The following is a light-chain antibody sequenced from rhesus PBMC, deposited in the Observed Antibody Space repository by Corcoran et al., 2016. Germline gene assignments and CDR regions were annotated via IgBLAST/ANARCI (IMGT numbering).Light chain of an antibody. CDR3: QQGYSSPLT. CDR2: RAS. Sequence: DIQMTQSPSSLSASVGDRGTITCQASQSLSNYLNWYQQKPGKIPKLLLYRASGLQSGIPSRFSGSGSGTVFTLTISSLPPEDFATYYCQQGYSSPLTFGGGTKVELK. CDR1: QSLSNY. V-gene: IGKV1S9*01. J-gene: IGKJ4*01.